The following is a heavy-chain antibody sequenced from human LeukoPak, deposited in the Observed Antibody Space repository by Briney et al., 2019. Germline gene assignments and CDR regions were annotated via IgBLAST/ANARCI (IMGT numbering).Heavy chain of an antibody. CDR1: GFTFDDYA. J-gene: IGHJ4*02. Sequence: GGSLRLSCAASGFTFDDYAMHWVRQAPGKGQEWVSGISWNSGSIGYADSVKGRFTISRDNAKNSLYLQMNSLRAEDTALYYCAKSGKDYGDRNYYFDYWGQGTLVTVSS. V-gene: IGHV3-9*01. CDR3: AKSGKDYGDRNYYFDY. CDR2: ISWNSGSI. D-gene: IGHD4-17*01.